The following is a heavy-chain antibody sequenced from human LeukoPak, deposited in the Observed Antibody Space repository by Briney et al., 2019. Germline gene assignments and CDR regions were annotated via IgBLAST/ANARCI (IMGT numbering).Heavy chain of an antibody. V-gene: IGHV4-4*07. CDR3: ARDSSGYYYGRYFDY. Sequence: SETLSLTCTVSGGSISSYYWSWIRQPAGKGLEWIGRIYTSGSTNYNPSLKSRVTMSVDTSKNQFSLKLSSVTAADMAVYYCARDSSGYYYGRYFDYWGQGTLVTVSS. J-gene: IGHJ4*02. CDR2: IYTSGST. D-gene: IGHD3-22*01. CDR1: GGSISSYY.